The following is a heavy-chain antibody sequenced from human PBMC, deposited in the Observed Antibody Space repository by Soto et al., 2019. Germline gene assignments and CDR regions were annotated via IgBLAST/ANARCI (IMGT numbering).Heavy chain of an antibody. CDR2: IYYSGST. CDR1: GGSMNTYY. Sequence: PSEMLSLTCTVSGGSMNTYYWGWFRQPPGKGLEWIGYIYYSGSTNYNPSLKSRVTISVDTSKNQFSLKLSSVTAADTAVYYCARLVYYDILTGYSLGAFDIWGQGTMVTVSS. J-gene: IGHJ3*02. V-gene: IGHV4-59*08. CDR3: ARLVYYDILTGYSLGAFDI. D-gene: IGHD3-9*01.